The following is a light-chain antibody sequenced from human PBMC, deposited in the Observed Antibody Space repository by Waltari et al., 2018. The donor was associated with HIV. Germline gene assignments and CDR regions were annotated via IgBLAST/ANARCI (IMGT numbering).Light chain of an antibody. CDR2: RSR. V-gene: IGLV3-25*03. CDR1: ALSDPF. Sequence: YELTQPPSVSVSPAQTARITSSVNALSDPFAYWYQHTVGQAPVLVSFRSRERSSQVPARFSASKSGTTFTLTISGVQAEDEADYFCLSADGRGVRKFFGGGTRLTVL. J-gene: IGLJ2*01. CDR3: LSADGRGVRKF.